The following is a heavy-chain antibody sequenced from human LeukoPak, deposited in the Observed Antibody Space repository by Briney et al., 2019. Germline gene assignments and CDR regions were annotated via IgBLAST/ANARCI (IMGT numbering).Heavy chain of an antibody. CDR3: ARGARQLWLFVDY. V-gene: IGHV3-7*01. CDR2: IKQDGREK. Sequence: TGGSLRLSCAASGFTFSSYWMSWVRQAPGKGLEGVANIKQDGREKYYVDSVKGRFTISRDNAKNSLYLQKNGLRAEDTAVYYCARGARQLWLFVDYWGQGTLVTVSS. D-gene: IGHD5-18*01. J-gene: IGHJ4*02. CDR1: GFTFSSYW.